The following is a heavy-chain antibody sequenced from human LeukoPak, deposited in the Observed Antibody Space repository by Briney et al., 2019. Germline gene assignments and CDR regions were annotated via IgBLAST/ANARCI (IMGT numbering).Heavy chain of an antibody. CDR3: VEQFVDI. CDR1: GFTFINFA. J-gene: IGHJ5*02. Sequence: GGSLRLSCAASGFTFINFAMNWVRQAPGKGLEWVSSISESGDDTSYADSVKGRFTISRDNSRNTLYLQMSSLRAEDTAVYFCVEQFVDIWGQGTLVTVSS. V-gene: IGHV3-23*01. CDR2: ISESGDDT. D-gene: IGHD5-24*01.